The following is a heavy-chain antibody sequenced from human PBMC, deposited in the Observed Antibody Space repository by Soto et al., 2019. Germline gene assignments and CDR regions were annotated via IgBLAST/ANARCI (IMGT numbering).Heavy chain of an antibody. D-gene: IGHD3-9*01. CDR2: IYHGGSV. V-gene: IGHV4-38-2*01. CDR3: TRNCDSHGMDV. J-gene: IGHJ6*02. Sequence: PSETLSLTCAVSGYSMTSGYYWGWVRQPPGKVLELLWSIYHGGSVYYNPSLKSRVTISLDTSKNHFSLDLTSVTAADTAVYYCTRNCDSHGMDVWGQGITVTVSS. CDR1: GYSMTSGYY.